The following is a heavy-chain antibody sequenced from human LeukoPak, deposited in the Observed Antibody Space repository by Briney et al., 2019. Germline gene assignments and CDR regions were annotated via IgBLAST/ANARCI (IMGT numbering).Heavy chain of an antibody. J-gene: IGHJ3*02. Sequence: SETLSLTCTVSGGSISSGGYYWSWIRQHPGTGLEWIGYIYYSGSTYYNPSLKSRVTISVDTSKNQFSLKLSSVTAADTAVYYCAGDTRIKGTFHAFDIWGQGTMVTVSS. CDR1: GGSISSGGYY. D-gene: IGHD2/OR15-2a*01. CDR2: IYYSGST. V-gene: IGHV4-31*03. CDR3: AGDTRIKGTFHAFDI.